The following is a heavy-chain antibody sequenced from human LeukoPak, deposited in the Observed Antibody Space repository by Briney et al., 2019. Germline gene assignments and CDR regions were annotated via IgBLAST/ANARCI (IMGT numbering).Heavy chain of an antibody. CDR2: IFYSGGT. J-gene: IGHJ3*02. CDR3: AREGGSYYDDAFDI. D-gene: IGHD1-26*01. Sequence: PSETLSLTCTVSGGSLITPNYYWGWVRLPPRKGLEWIGNIFYSGGTYYNQSLQSRVTISLDTSRNQFSLKLSSVTAADTAVYYCAREGGSYYDDAFDIWGQGTMVTVPS. V-gene: IGHV4-39*07. CDR1: GGSLITPNYY.